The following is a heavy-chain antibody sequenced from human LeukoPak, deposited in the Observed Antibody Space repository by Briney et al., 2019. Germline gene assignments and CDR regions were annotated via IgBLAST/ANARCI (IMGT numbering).Heavy chain of an antibody. V-gene: IGHV4-59*01. CDR2: IYYSGST. CDR3: AREVSTTVTTWNAFDI. D-gene: IGHD4-17*01. CDR1: GGSISSYY. J-gene: IGHJ3*02. Sequence: SETLSLTCTVSGGSISSYYWSWIRQPPGKGLEWIGYIYYSGSTNYNPSLKSRVTISVDTSKNRFSLKLSSVTAADTAVYYCAREVSTTVTTWNAFDIWGQGTMVTVSS.